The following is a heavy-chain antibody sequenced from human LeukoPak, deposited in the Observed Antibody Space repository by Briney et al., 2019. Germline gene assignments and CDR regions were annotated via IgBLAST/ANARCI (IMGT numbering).Heavy chain of an antibody. CDR2: IIPILGIA. V-gene: IGHV1-69*02. D-gene: IGHD3-3*01. Sequence: SVKVSCKASGGTFSSYTISWVRQAPGQGLEWMGRIIPILGIANYAQKFQGRVTITADKSTSTAYMELSSLRSEDTAVYYCASLVTIFGVVAHDAFDIWGQGTMVTVSS. CDR1: GGTFSSYT. CDR3: ASLVTIFGVVAHDAFDI. J-gene: IGHJ3*02.